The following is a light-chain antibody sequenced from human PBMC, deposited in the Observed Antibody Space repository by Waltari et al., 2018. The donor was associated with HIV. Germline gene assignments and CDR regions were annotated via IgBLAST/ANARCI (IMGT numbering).Light chain of an antibody. CDR3: QTWDSDNYV. CDR1: NLGAQH. J-gene: IGLJ1*01. CDR2: QDH. Sequence: SYDLTQPPSVSVSPGRTTSIPCSGDNLGAQHVCWYQQKPGQSPIIIIYQDHKRPSGIPERFSGSNSGTTATLTNTGTQAVDEADYYCQTWDSDNYVFGPGTKVTVL. V-gene: IGLV3-1*01.